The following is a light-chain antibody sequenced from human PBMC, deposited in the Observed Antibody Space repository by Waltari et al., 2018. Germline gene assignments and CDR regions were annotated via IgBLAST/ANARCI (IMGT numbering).Light chain of an antibody. V-gene: IGLV3-19*01. CDR2: GHN. Sequence: SSELTQDPAVSVALGQTVRITRPGDTPRNYYVSWYQQKQGQAPLLVMYGHNNRPSGIPDRFSGSSSGNTASLTITGAQAEDEADYYCNSRDTSTNRWVFGGGTKLTVL. CDR1: TPRNYY. CDR3: NSRDTSTNRWV. J-gene: IGLJ3*02.